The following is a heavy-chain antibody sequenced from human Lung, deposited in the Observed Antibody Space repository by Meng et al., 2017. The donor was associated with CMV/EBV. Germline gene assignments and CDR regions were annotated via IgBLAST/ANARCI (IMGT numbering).Heavy chain of an antibody. J-gene: IGHJ4*02. D-gene: IGHD6-6*01. CDR2: ISGSGGST. V-gene: IGHV3-23*01. CDR1: GFTFSSYA. Sequence: GGSXRLSCAASGFTFSSYAMSWVRQAPGKGLEWVSAISGSGGSTYYADSVKGRLTISRDNSKNTLYLQMNSLRAEDTAVYYCARQLGLFDYWGQGTLVTVSS. CDR3: ARQLGLFDY.